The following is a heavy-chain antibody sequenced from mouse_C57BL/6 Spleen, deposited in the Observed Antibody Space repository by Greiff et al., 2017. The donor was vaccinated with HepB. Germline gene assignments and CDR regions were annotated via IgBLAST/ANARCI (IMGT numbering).Heavy chain of an antibody. J-gene: IGHJ4*01. Sequence: VHLVESGPELVKPGASVKISCKASGYAFSSSWMNWVKQRPGKGLEWIGRIYPGDGDTNYNGKFKGKATLTADKSSSTAYMQLSSLTSEDSAVYFCARSVPGFQYYYAMDYWGQGTSVTVSS. V-gene: IGHV1-82*01. CDR1: GYAFSSSW. CDR2: IYPGDGDT. CDR3: ARSVPGFQYYYAMDY.